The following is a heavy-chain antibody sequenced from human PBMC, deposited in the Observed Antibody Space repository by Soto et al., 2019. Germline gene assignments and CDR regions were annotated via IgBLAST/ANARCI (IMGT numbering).Heavy chain of an antibody. CDR3: ARGQPYDGSGYLRY. CDR1: GGSFSGYY. V-gene: IGHV4-34*01. Sequence: SETLSLTCAVSGGSFSGYYWRWIRQPPGKGLEWIGEINDSGTTNYNPSLKGRVTVSVDTSKNRFSLRLSSVTAADTAVYFCARGQPYDGSGYLRYCGQGPVVTVYS. D-gene: IGHD3-22*01. CDR2: INDSGTT. J-gene: IGHJ4*02.